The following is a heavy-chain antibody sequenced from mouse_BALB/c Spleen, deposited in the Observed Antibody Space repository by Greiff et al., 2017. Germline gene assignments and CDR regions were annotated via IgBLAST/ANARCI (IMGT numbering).Heavy chain of an antibody. V-gene: IGHV1-14*01. CDR1: GYTFTSYV. Sequence: VQLQQSGPELVKPGASVKMSCKASGYTFTSYVMHWVKQKPAQGLEWIGYINPYNDGTKYNEKFKGKATLTSDKSSSTAYMELSSLTSEDSAVYYCARRYAPVGFDVWGAGTTVTVSS. D-gene: IGHD1-1*01. CDR2: INPYNDGT. CDR3: ARRYAPVGFDV. J-gene: IGHJ1*01.